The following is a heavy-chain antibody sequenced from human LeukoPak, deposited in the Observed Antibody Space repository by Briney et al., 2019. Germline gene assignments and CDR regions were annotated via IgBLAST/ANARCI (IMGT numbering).Heavy chain of an antibody. V-gene: IGHV4-34*01. CDR3: ARGSSSSGYFDY. CDR1: GGSFSGYY. CDR2: INHSGST. D-gene: IGHD6-6*01. J-gene: IGHJ4*02. Sequence: SETLSLTCAVYGGSFSGYYWSWIRQPPGKGLEWIGEINHSGSTNYNPSLKSRVTISVDTSKNQFSLKLSSVTAADTAVYYCARGSSSSGYFDYWGQETLVTVSS.